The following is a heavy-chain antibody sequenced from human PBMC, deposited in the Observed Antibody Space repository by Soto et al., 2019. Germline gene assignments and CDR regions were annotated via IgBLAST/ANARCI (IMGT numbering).Heavy chain of an antibody. Sequence: GGSLRLSCAASGFTFSNAWMSWVRQAPGKGLEWVGRIKRKTDGGTTDYAAPVKGRFTISRDDSKNTLYLQMNSLKTEDTAVYYCTTDATCGDYVAARMGWFDPWGQRTLVTVSS. D-gene: IGHD4-17*01. CDR1: GFTFSNAW. V-gene: IGHV3-15*01. CDR2: IKRKTDGGTT. CDR3: TTDATCGDYVAARMGWFDP. J-gene: IGHJ5*02.